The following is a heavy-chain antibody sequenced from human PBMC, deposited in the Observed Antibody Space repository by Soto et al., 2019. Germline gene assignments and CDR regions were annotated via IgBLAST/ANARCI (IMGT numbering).Heavy chain of an antibody. CDR1: GFTFSDYA. J-gene: IGHJ4*02. CDR3: AKGGRQWLVTSDFNY. V-gene: IGHV3-30*18. D-gene: IGHD6-19*01. Sequence: VQLVESGGGVVQPGRSLRLSCAASGFTFSDYAMHWVRQAPGKGLEWVAVVSHDGRNTHYADSVKGRFTISRDSSKNMVSLERTSVRAEDTAVYYCAKGGRQWLVTSDFNYWGQGALVTGSS. CDR2: VSHDGRNT.